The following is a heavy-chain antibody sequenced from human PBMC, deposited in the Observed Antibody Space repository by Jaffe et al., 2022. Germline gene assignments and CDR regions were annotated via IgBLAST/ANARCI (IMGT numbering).Heavy chain of an antibody. V-gene: IGHV3-30*19. CDR3: ARGTNYAFDI. Sequence: QEQLVESGGGVVQPGGSLRLSCAASGIAFSRSAFDWVRQAPGKGLEWVGFVSENGLVTWYADSVKGRFSISRDNTKNTVDLQMSSVRAEDTAVYYCARGTNYAFDIWGQGTTVIVSS. CDR1: GIAFSRSA. CDR2: VSENGLVT. J-gene: IGHJ3*02.